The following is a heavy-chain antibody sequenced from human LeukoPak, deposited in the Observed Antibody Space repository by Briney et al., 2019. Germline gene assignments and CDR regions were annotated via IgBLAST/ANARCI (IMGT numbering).Heavy chain of an antibody. Sequence: PGGSLRLSCAASGFTFSSYDMSWVRQAPGKGLEWVSVISVSGGSTSYADSVKGRFTISRDISKNTLYLQMNSLRAEDTAVYYCAKDGSSGYYYFDYWGQGTLVTVSS. V-gene: IGHV3-23*01. CDR3: AKDGSSGYYYFDY. CDR2: ISVSGGST. CDR1: GFTFSSYD. J-gene: IGHJ4*02. D-gene: IGHD3-22*01.